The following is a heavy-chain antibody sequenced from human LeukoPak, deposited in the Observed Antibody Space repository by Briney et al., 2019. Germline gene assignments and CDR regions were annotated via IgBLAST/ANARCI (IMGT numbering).Heavy chain of an antibody. CDR3: AREDPGYSSGPLDY. CDR2: ISSSSSYI. Sequence: GGSLRLSCAASGFTFSSYSMNWVRQAPGKGLEWVSSISSSSSYIYYADSVKGRFTISRDNAKNSLHLQMNSLRAEDTAVYYCAREDPGYSSGPLDYWGQGTLVTVSS. V-gene: IGHV3-21*01. CDR1: GFTFSSYS. J-gene: IGHJ4*02. D-gene: IGHD6-19*01.